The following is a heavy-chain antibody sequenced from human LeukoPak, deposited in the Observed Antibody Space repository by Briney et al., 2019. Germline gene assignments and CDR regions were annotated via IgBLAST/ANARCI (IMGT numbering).Heavy chain of an antibody. V-gene: IGHV3-23*01. Sequence: PGGSLRLSCAASGFTFSSYAMSWVRQAPGKGLEWVSAISGSGGSTYYADSVKGRFTISRDNSKNTLYLQMNSLRAEDTAVYYCAKTYYYDSSGYYKGGGYHFDYWGQGTLVTVSS. J-gene: IGHJ4*02. CDR2: ISGSGGST. D-gene: IGHD3-22*01. CDR3: AKTYYYDSSGYYKGGGYHFDY. CDR1: GFTFSSYA.